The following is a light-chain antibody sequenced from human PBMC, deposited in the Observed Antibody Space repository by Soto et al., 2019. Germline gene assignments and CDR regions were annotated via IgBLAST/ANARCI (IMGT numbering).Light chain of an antibody. CDR3: QQYNKWPQT. Sequence: EIVMTQSPATLSVSPGERVTLSCRASLGININLAWYQQRPGQAPRLLIYGASTRATGVPTRFSGSGSGTEFTLTISSLQSEDLAVYHCQQYNKWPQTFGQGTKVDIK. V-gene: IGKV3-15*01. CDR2: GAS. CDR1: LGININ. J-gene: IGKJ1*01.